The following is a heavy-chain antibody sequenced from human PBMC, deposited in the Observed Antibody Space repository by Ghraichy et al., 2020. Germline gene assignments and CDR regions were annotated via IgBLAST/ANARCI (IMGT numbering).Heavy chain of an antibody. J-gene: IGHJ6*02. CDR1: GGSISRSTYY. CDR2: IYYSGYT. V-gene: IGHV4-39*01. Sequence: SQTLSLTCTVSGGSISRSTYYWGWICQPPGKGLEWIGSIYYSGYTYYNPSLKSRVTISVDTSKNQYSLKLTSVTAADTAVYNCARIQSVDGMDVWGQGTTVTVSS. D-gene: IGHD4-11*01. CDR3: ARIQSVDGMDV.